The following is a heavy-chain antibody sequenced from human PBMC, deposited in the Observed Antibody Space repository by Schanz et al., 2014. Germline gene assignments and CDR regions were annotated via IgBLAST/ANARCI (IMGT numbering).Heavy chain of an antibody. CDR1: GFTFSNHG. V-gene: IGHV3-30*02. D-gene: IGHD2-8*02. J-gene: IGHJ4*02. CDR2: IWYDGSNE. Sequence: QVQLVESGGGVVQPGGSLRLSCAASGFTFSNHGMHWVRQSPGKGLEWVALIWYDGSNEYYADSVKGRFSISRDNSQNTLYLQMDSLRPEDTAVYFCAKDTGYCHGGACYCFEYWGLGILVTVSS. CDR3: AKDTGYCHGGACYCFEY.